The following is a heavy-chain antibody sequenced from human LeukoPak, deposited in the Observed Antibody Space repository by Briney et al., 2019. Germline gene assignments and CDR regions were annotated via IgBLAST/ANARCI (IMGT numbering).Heavy chain of an antibody. CDR1: GVTFSSYG. CDR3: AKLQYCSGGSCYSVAFDI. V-gene: IGHV3-30*18. Sequence: GGSLRLSCAAAGVTFSSYGLHWVRRAPGKGLEWVAVISYDGSNKYYADFVKGRFTISRDNSKNTLYLQMNSLRAEDTAVYYCAKLQYCSGGSCYSVAFDIWGQGTMVTVSS. J-gene: IGHJ3*02. D-gene: IGHD2-15*01. CDR2: ISYDGSNK.